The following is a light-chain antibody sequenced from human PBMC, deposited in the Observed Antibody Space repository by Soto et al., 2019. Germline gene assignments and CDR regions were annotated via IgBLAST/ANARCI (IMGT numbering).Light chain of an antibody. Sequence: IRLTPSPSSLSASLGGRATITCRASQSISSYLNWYQQKPGKAPKLLIYAASSLQSGVPSRFSGSGSGTDFTLTISSLQPEDFATYYCQQSYSTPRTFGQGTEVDIK. V-gene: IGKV1-39*01. CDR2: AAS. J-gene: IGKJ1*01. CDR1: QSISSY. CDR3: QQSYSTPRT.